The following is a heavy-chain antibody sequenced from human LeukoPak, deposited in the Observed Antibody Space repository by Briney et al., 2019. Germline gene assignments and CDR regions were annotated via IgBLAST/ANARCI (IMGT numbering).Heavy chain of an antibody. V-gene: IGHV1-3*01. CDR1: GYTFTSYA. J-gene: IGHJ3*02. D-gene: IGHD2-2*01. CDR3: ARSAVGYALDAFDI. CDR2: INAGNGNT. Sequence: ASVKVSCKASGYTFTSYAIHWVRQAPGQRLEWMGWINAGNGNTKYSQKFQGRVTITRDTSASTAYMELSSLRSEDTAVYYCARSAVGYALDAFDIWGQGTMVTVSS.